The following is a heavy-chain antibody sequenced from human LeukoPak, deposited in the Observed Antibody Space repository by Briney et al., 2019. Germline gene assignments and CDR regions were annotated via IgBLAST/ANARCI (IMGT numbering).Heavy chain of an antibody. V-gene: IGHV3-30*18. D-gene: IGHD4-23*01. CDR1: GFTFSSYG. CDR2: ISYDGSNK. Sequence: PGGSLRLSCAASGFTFSSYGMHWVRQAPGKGLEWVAVISYDGSNKYYADSVKGRFTISRDNSKNTLYLQMNSLRAEDTAVYYCAKSRGVGNYGGNRDNWFDPWGQGALVTVSS. J-gene: IGHJ5*02. CDR3: AKSRGVGNYGGNRDNWFDP.